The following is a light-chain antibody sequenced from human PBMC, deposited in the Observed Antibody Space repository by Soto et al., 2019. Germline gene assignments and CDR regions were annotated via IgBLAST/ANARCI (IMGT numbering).Light chain of an antibody. CDR2: KAS. J-gene: IGKJ1*01. Sequence: DIQMTQSPSTLSASVGDRVTITCRASQNLNNWLAWFQQKPGKAPTLLIYKASGLESGVPSRFSGSGSGTEFTLTISSLQPDDFSTDYCQQYNSYPWTCGQGTKVEIK. CDR1: QNLNNW. V-gene: IGKV1-5*03. CDR3: QQYNSYPWT.